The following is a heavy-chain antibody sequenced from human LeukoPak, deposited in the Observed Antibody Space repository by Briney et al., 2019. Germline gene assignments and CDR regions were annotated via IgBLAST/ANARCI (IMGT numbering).Heavy chain of an antibody. V-gene: IGHV3-20*04. CDR2: ITWNGGYT. Sequence: PGGSLRLSCAASGFTFSSYGMTWVRQAPGKGLEWVSGITWNGGYTGYADSVKGRFTISRDNAKNSLYLQMNSLRAEDTALYYCAGTYYYDSSGFYPEFFQHWGQGTLVIISS. J-gene: IGHJ1*01. CDR1: GFTFSSYG. D-gene: IGHD3-22*01. CDR3: AGTYYYDSSGFYPEFFQH.